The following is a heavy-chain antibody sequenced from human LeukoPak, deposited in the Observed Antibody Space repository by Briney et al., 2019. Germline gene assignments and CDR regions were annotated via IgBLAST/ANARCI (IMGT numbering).Heavy chain of an antibody. Sequence: SETLSLTCTVSGGSISSGGYYWSWIRQHPGKGLEWVGYIYHSGSTYHNPSLKSRLTISVDTSKNQFSLKLTSLTAADTAVYFCAREARGMTTNAHDAFDIWGQGTMVTVSS. V-gene: IGHV4-31*03. CDR3: AREARGMTTNAHDAFDI. CDR2: IYHSGST. D-gene: IGHD1-14*01. CDR1: GGSISSGGYY. J-gene: IGHJ3*02.